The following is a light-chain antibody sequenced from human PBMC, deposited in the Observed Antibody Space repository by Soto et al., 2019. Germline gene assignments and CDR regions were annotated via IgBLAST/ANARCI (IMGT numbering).Light chain of an antibody. CDR1: SSDVVGYNY. J-gene: IGLJ1*01. CDR3: SSYAGSNNSLYV. CDR2: EVS. Sequence: QSVLTQPPSASGSPGQSVTISCTGTSSDVVGYNYVSWYQQHPGKAPKLMIYEVSKRPSGVPDRFSGSKSGNTASLTVSGLQAEDEADYYCSSYAGSNNSLYVVGTGTKVTVL. V-gene: IGLV2-8*01.